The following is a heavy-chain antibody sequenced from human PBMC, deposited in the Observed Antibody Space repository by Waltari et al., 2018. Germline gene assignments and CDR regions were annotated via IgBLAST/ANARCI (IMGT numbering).Heavy chain of an antibody. Sequence: QVQLVQSGAEVKKPGSSVTVSCKASGGTFNHSAISWLRQAPGQGLEWMGGIIPFLHTSNYAQKFQGRFTITADGSTSTAYMELSGLRSEDTAVYFCARVGGSYLGVDYFYYNMDVWGQGTSVTVSS. V-gene: IGHV1-69*01. CDR3: ARVGGSYLGVDYFYYNMDV. D-gene: IGHD1-26*01. CDR1: GGTFNHSA. CDR2: IIPFLHTS. J-gene: IGHJ6*02.